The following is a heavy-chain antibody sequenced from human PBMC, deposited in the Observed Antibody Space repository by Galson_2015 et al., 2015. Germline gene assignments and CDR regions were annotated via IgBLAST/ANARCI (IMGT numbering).Heavy chain of an antibody. CDR1: GFTFSSYA. CDR2: ISSNGGST. V-gene: IGHV3-64D*06. CDR3: VKDTLYCSSTSCQSYYFDY. J-gene: IGHJ4*02. D-gene: IGHD2-2*01. Sequence: SLRLSCAASGFTFSSYAMHWVRQAPGKGLEYVSAISSNGGSTYYADSVKGRFTISRDNSKNTLYLQMSSLRAEDTAVYYCVKDTLYCSSTSCQSYYFDYWGQGTLVTVSS.